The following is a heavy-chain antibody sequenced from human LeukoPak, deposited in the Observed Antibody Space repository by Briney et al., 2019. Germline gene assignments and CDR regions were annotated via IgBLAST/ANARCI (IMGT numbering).Heavy chain of an antibody. CDR3: ARLYYYDSSGYFFDY. V-gene: IGHV5-10-1*01. J-gene: IGHJ4*02. D-gene: IGHD3-22*01. CDR2: IGPSDSYT. CDR1: GYRFTTYW. Sequence: GESLRISCKASGYRFTTYWISLVRQMPGKGLEWMGRIGPSDSYTNYSPSFQGHVTISADKSISTAYLQWSSLKASDTAMYYCARLYYYDSSGYFFDYWGQGTLVTVSS.